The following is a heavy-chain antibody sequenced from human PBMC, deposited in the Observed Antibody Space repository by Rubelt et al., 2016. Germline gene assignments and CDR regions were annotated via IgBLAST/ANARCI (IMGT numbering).Heavy chain of an antibody. D-gene: IGHD6-19*01. CDR2: LIPILCIA. J-gene: IGHJ4*02. V-gene: IGHV1-69*04. CDR3: ASLQYSSGWYSDY. Sequence: QVQLVQYGAEVKKPGSSVKVSCKASGGTFSSYAISWVRQAPGQGLEWMGRLIPILCIANYAQRFQCRVSITADKSTATAYMEVSSLSSEATAVYYCASLQYSSGWYSDYWGQGTLVTVSS. CDR1: GGTFSSYA.